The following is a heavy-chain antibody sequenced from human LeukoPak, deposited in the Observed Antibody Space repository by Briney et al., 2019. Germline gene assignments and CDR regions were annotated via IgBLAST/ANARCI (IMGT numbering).Heavy chain of an antibody. CDR2: IYHSEST. D-gene: IGHD3-10*01. V-gene: IGHV4-38-2*02. Sequence: PSETLSLTCTVSGYSISSGYYWGWIRQPPGKGLEWIGSIYHSESTYYNPSLKSRVTISVDTSKNQFSLKLSSVTAADTAVYYCARAIELLWFGELLEGFWFDPWGQGTLVTVSS. CDR1: GYSISSGYY. CDR3: ARAIELLWFGELLEGFWFDP. J-gene: IGHJ5*02.